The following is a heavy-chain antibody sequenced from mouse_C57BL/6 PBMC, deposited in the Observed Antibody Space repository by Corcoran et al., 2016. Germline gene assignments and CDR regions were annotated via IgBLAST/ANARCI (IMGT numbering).Heavy chain of an antibody. CDR1: GYTFTTYG. D-gene: IGHD2-1*01. CDR2: INTYSGVP. J-gene: IGHJ2*01. Sequence: QIQLVQYGPELKKPGETVKISCKASGYTFTTYGMSWVKQAPGKGLKWMGWINTYSGVPTYADDFKGRVAFSLETSASTDYLQINNLKNEDTATYFCARRGNYVFDYWGQGTTLTVSS. V-gene: IGHV9-3*01. CDR3: ARRGNYVFDY.